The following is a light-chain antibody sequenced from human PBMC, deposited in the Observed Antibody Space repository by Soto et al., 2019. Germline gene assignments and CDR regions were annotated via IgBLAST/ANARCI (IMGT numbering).Light chain of an antibody. CDR1: QTVLYSSNNRNY. V-gene: IGKV4-1*01. CDR3: QQYYTTPPT. CDR2: WAS. Sequence: DIVMTQSPDSLAVSLGERATINCKSSQTVLYSSNNRNYLTWYQQKPGQPPKSLIYWASTRESGVPDRFSGSGSGTDFTLTISSLQAEDVAVYYCQQYYTTPPTFGGGTKVEIK. J-gene: IGKJ4*01.